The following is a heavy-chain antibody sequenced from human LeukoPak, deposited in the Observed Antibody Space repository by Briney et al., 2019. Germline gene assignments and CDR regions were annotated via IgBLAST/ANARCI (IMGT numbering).Heavy chain of an antibody. Sequence: ASVKVSCKASGYTFTSYGISWVRQAPGQGLEWMGWISAYNGSTNYAQKLQGRVTMTTDTSTSTAYMELRSLRSDDTAVYYCARAYCGGDCYSVWYFDYWGQGTLVTVSS. CDR2: ISAYNGST. CDR1: GYTFTSYG. CDR3: ARAYCGGDCYSVWYFDY. V-gene: IGHV1-18*01. J-gene: IGHJ4*02. D-gene: IGHD2-21*02.